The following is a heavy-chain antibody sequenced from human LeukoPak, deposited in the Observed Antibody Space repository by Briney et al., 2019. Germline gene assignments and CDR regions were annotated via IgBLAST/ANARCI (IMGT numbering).Heavy chain of an antibody. V-gene: IGHV5-51*01. CDR3: ARSERGNWRCFSY. J-gene: IGHJ4*02. D-gene: IGHD1-20*01. Sequence: RNFASTVQRLSFRTFGIAWTRHARVKGLYWMGIIYPGDSDTRYSPSFQGQVTISADKSISTAYLQWSSLKASDTAMYYCARSERGNWRCFSYWGQGTLVTVSS. CDR1: RLSFRTFG. CDR2: IYPGDSDT.